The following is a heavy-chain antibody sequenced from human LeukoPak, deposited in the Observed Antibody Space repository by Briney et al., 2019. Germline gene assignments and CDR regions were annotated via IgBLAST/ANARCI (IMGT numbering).Heavy chain of an antibody. Sequence: SETLSLTCTVSGGSISSSSYYWGWIRQPPGKGLEWIGSIYYSGSTYYNPSLKSRVTISVDTSKNQFSLKLSSVTAADTAVYYCARDLPYCGGDCHHWFDPWGQGTLVTVSS. CDR1: GGSISSSSYY. CDR3: ARDLPYCGGDCHHWFDP. V-gene: IGHV4-39*02. D-gene: IGHD2-21*01. J-gene: IGHJ5*02. CDR2: IYYSGST.